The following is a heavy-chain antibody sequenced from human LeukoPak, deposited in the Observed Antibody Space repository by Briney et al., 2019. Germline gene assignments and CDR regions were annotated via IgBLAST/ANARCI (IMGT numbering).Heavy chain of an antibody. CDR1: GFTFSSYA. D-gene: IGHD5-18*01. CDR3: ARDRLQPTAMAAIFDY. Sequence: GRSRRLSCAASGFTFSSYAMHWVRQAPGKGLEWVAVISYDGSNKYYADSVKGRFTISRDNSKNTLYLQMNSLRAEDTAVYYCARDRLQPTAMAAIFDYWGQGTLVTVSS. J-gene: IGHJ4*02. V-gene: IGHV3-30-3*01. CDR2: ISYDGSNK.